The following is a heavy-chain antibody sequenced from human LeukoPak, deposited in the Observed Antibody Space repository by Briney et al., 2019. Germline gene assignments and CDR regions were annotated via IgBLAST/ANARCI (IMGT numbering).Heavy chain of an antibody. CDR3: ASLRYSSSWYFDY. V-gene: IGHV4-59*05. D-gene: IGHD6-13*01. Sequence: SETLSLTCTVSGGSISSYYWSWIRQPPGKGLEWIGSIYYSGSTYYNPSLKSRVTISVDTSKNQFSLKLSSVTAADTAVYYCASLRYSSSWYFDYWGQGTLVTVSS. J-gene: IGHJ4*02. CDR1: GGSISSYY. CDR2: IYYSGST.